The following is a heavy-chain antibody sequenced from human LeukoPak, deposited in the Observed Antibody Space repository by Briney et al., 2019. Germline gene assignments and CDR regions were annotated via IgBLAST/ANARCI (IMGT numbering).Heavy chain of an antibody. CDR2: ISSSSSSI. J-gene: IGHJ4*02. CDR3: ARIMTTVTTVEY. V-gene: IGHV3-48*01. CDR1: GFTFSGYS. D-gene: IGHD4-17*01. Sequence: GGSLRLSCAAAGFTFSGYSMNWVRQPLGKGLEWVSYISSSSSSIYYADSVKGRFTISRDNAKSSLFLQMNSLRAEDTAVYYCARIMTTVTTVEYWGQGILVTVSS.